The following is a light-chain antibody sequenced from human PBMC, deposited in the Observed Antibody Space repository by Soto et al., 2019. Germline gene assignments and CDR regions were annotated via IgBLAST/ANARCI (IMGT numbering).Light chain of an antibody. V-gene: IGKV1-5*01. Sequence: SQMPQSACTLSASVINRFEMRFVCSQSISSWLAWYQQKPGKAPKLLIYDASSLESGVPSRFSGSGAGTDLTLTISSLQPDDFESYYCQQYNSYSPLNFGGGTKVDIK. CDR1: QSISSW. CDR3: QQYNSYSPLN. J-gene: IGKJ4*01. CDR2: DAS.